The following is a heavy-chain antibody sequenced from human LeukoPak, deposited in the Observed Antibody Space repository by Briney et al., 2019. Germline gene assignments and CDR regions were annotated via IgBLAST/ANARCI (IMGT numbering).Heavy chain of an antibody. Sequence: PGRSLRLSCAASGFSFSSYAMSWVRQAPGQGLEWVSAIRASGSGSYYTGSVQGRFTISRDNSKNTLYPQMNSLRAEDTAVYYCARAPSGEHDYWGQGPLGTVS. CDR3: ARAPSGEHDY. CDR1: GFSFSSYA. J-gene: IGHJ4*02. CDR2: IRASGSGS. V-gene: IGHV3-23*01. D-gene: IGHD1-1*01.